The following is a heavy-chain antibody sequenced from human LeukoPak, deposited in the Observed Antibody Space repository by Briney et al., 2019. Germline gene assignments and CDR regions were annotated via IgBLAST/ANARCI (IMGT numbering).Heavy chain of an antibody. D-gene: IGHD4-17*01. Sequence: AGGSLRLSCAASGFAFSTFWIHWVRQAPGKGLEWVSSISSSSSYIYYADSVKGRFTISRDNAKNSLYLQMNSLRAEDTAVYYCARDADYGDYPYFDYWGQGTLVTVSS. CDR3: ARDADYGDYPYFDY. CDR1: GFAFSTFW. CDR2: ISSSSSYI. J-gene: IGHJ4*02. V-gene: IGHV3-21*04.